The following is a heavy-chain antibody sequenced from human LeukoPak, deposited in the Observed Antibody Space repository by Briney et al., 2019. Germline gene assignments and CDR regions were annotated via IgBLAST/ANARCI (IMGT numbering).Heavy chain of an antibody. D-gene: IGHD3-10*01. V-gene: IGHV7-4-1*02. Sequence: ASVKVSCKASGYTFTSYAMNWVRQAPGQGLEWMGWINTNTGNPTYAQGFTGRFVFSLDTSVSTAYLQISSLKAEDTAVYYCATGITMVRGAPGYGYYYYYGMDVWGQGTTVTVSS. CDR1: GYTFTSYA. CDR2: INTNTGNP. J-gene: IGHJ6*02. CDR3: ATGITMVRGAPGYGYYYYYGMDV.